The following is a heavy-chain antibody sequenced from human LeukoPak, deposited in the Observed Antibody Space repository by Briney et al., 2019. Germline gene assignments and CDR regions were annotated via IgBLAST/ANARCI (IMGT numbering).Heavy chain of an antibody. Sequence: PGGSLRLSCAASGFTFSSFGIHWVRQAPDKGLEWVTFIRHDGSNKHYADSVKGRFTISRDDSKNTLYLQMNSLRAEDTAVYYCAKIFAGSGSYSPFDYWGQGTLVTVSS. CDR3: AKIFAGSGSYSPFDY. CDR1: GFTFSSFG. V-gene: IGHV3-30*02. CDR2: IRHDGSNK. J-gene: IGHJ4*02. D-gene: IGHD3-10*01.